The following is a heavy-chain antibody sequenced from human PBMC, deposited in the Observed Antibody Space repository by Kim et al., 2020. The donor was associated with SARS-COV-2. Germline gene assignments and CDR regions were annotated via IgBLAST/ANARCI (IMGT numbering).Heavy chain of an antibody. Sequence: SETLSLTCTVSGGSISSYYWSWIRQPPGKGLEWIGYIYYSGSTNYNPSLKSRVTISVDTSKNQFSLKLSSVTAADTAVYYCARGGGSGYDFEVGFDYWGQGTLVTVSS. CDR1: GGSISSYY. D-gene: IGHD5-12*01. CDR3: ARGGGSGYDFEVGFDY. CDR2: IYYSGST. V-gene: IGHV4-59*01. J-gene: IGHJ4*02.